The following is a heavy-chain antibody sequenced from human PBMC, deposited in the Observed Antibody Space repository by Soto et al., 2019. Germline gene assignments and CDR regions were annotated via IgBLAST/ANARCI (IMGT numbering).Heavy chain of an antibody. CDR3: ARVLYDWERLPCAY. J-gene: IGHJ4*02. CDR1: GYTFTSYD. CDR2: MNPNSGNT. D-gene: IGHD3-16*01. Sequence: QVQLVQSGAEVKKPGASVKVSCKASGYTFTSYDITWVRQATGQGLEWMGWMNPNSGNTGYAQKFQGRVTMTRNTSISTAYMELSSLRSEDTAVYYCARVLYDWERLPCAYWGQGTLVTVSS. V-gene: IGHV1-8*01.